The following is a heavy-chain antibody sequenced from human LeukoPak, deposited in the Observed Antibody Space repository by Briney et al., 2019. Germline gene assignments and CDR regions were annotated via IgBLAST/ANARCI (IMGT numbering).Heavy chain of an antibody. Sequence: GGSLRLSCAASGFTFSSYWMHWVRHAPGKGLVWVSRINSDGSSTYYADSVKGRFTISRDNSKNTLYLQMNSLRAEDTAVYYCARDRSCSGGSCYSGNAFDIWGQGTMVTVSS. J-gene: IGHJ3*02. CDR1: GFTFSSYW. D-gene: IGHD2-15*01. CDR2: INSDGSST. V-gene: IGHV3-74*01. CDR3: ARDRSCSGGSCYSGNAFDI.